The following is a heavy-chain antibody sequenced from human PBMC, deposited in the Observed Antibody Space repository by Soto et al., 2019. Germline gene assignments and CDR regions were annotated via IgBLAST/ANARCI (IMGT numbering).Heavy chain of an antibody. D-gene: IGHD2-21*02. J-gene: IGHJ4*02. CDR3: ARDRGAYCGGDCFPLGY. V-gene: IGHV3-33*01. CDR2: IWYDGSNK. Sequence: QVQLVESGGGVVQPGRSLRLSCAVSGFIFSSYGMHWVRQAPGKGLEWVAVIWYDGSNKYYADAVKGRFTISRDNSKNRMYLQKTSLIAEDTAVYYCARDRGAYCGGDCFPLGYWGQGPLVTVSS. CDR1: GFIFSSYG.